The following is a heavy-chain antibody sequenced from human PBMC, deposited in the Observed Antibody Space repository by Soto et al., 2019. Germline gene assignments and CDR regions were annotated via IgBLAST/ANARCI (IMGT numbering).Heavy chain of an antibody. CDR1: GFTFSGSA. Sequence: ESGGGLVQPGGSLKLSCAASGFTFSGSAMHWVRQASGKGLEWVGRIRSKANSYATAYAASVKGRFTISRDDSKNTAYLQMNSLKTEDTAVYYCTKQFYYYGMDVWGQGTTVTVSS. CDR2: IRSKANSYAT. V-gene: IGHV3-73*01. CDR3: TKQFYYYGMDV. J-gene: IGHJ6*02.